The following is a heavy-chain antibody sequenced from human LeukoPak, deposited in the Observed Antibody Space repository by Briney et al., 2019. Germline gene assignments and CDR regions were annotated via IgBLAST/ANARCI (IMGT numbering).Heavy chain of an antibody. V-gene: IGHV4-39*07. CDR1: GGSIRSSSFY. D-gene: IGHD2-21*01. J-gene: IGHJ3*02. Sequence: SETLSLTCTVSGGSIRSSSFYWGWIRQPPGKGLEWIGNIDSSGKTYSNSSLNSRVTISIDTSKNQFSLRLNSVTAADTAVYYCARGEVLFYAFDTWGQGTVVTVSS. CDR3: ARGEVLFYAFDT. CDR2: IDSSGKT.